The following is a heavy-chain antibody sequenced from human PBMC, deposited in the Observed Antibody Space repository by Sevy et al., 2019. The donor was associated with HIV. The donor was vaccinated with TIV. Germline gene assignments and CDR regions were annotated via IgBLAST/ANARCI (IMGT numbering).Heavy chain of an antibody. V-gene: IGHV1-8*01. D-gene: IGHD1-1*01. CDR2: MNPNSGNT. Sequence: ASVKVSCKASGYTFTSYDINWVRQATGQGLEWMGWMNPNSGNTGYAQKFQGIVTMTRNTSISTAYMDLSSLRSEDTAVYYCARSDDNYYYYYGMDVWGQGTTVTVSS. CDR3: ARSDDNYYYYYGMDV. J-gene: IGHJ6*02. CDR1: GYTFTSYD.